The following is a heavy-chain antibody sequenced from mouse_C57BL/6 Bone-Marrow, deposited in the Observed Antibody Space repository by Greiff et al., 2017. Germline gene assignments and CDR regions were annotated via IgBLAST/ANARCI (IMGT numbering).Heavy chain of an antibody. J-gene: IGHJ3*01. V-gene: IGHV5-4*01. Sequence: EVQLVASGGGLVKPGGSLKLSCAASGFTFSSYAMSWVRQTPEKRLEWVATISDGGSYTYYPDNVKGRFTISRDNAKNNLYLQMSHLKSEDTAMYYCADYYGGAYGGQGTLVTVAA. D-gene: IGHD1-1*01. CDR1: GFTFSSYA. CDR3: ADYYGGAY. CDR2: ISDGGSYT.